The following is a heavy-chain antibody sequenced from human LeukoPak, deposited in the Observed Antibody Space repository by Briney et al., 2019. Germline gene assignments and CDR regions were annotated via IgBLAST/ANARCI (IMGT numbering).Heavy chain of an antibody. J-gene: IGHJ4*02. V-gene: IGHV3-74*01. CDR3: ARVYYDSSAYYYFDY. D-gene: IGHD3-22*01. CDR2: IKSDGSST. CDR1: GFTFSTHW. Sequence: PGGSLRLSCTVSGFTFSTHWMRWVRQAPGKGLAWVSRIKSDGSSTAYADSVKGRFTTSRDNDKNTLYPQMNSLRVEDTAVYYCARVYYDSSAYYYFDYWGQGTLVTVSS.